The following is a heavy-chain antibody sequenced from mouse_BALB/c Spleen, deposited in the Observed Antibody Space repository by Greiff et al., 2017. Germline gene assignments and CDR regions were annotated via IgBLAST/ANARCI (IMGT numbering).Heavy chain of an antibody. J-gene: IGHJ3*01. Sequence: EVQLQESGPGLVKPSQSLSLTCTVTGYSITSDYAWNWIRQFPGNKLEWMGYISYSGSTSYNPSLKSRISITRDTSKNQFFLQLNSVTTEDTATYYCARSGKWFLWFAYWGQGTLVTVSA. CDR3: ARSGKWFLWFAY. D-gene: IGHD2-2*01. CDR2: ISYSGST. V-gene: IGHV3-2*02. CDR1: GYSITSDYA.